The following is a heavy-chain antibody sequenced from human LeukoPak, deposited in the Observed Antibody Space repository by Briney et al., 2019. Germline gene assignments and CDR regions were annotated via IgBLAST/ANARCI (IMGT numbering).Heavy chain of an antibody. V-gene: IGHV3-30*04. CDR1: GFTFSSYA. Sequence: RXSCAASGFTFSSYAMHWVRQAPGKGLEWVAVISYDGSNKYYADSVKGRFTISRDNSKNTLYLQMSSLRAEDTAVYYCASSVSYGTRGYSYGHYDYWGQGTLVTVSS. D-gene: IGHD5-18*01. CDR3: ASSVSYGTRGYSYGHYDY. J-gene: IGHJ4*02. CDR2: ISYDGSNK.